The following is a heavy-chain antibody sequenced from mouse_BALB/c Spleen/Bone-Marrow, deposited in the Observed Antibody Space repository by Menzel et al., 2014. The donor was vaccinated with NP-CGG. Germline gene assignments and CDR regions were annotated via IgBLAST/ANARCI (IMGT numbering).Heavy chain of an antibody. Sequence: VQGVESGPGLVAPSQSLSIPCTVSGFSLTSYGVHWVRQPPGKGLEWLGVIWAGGSTNYNSALMSRLSISKDNSKSQVFLKMNSLQTDDTAMYYCAGTGPFAYWGQGTLVTVSA. V-gene: IGHV2-9*02. D-gene: IGHD4-1*01. CDR1: GFSLTSYG. CDR2: IWAGGST. J-gene: IGHJ3*01. CDR3: AGTGPFAY.